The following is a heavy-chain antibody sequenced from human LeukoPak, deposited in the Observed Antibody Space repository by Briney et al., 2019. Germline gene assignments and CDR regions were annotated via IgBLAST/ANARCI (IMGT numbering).Heavy chain of an antibody. CDR2: ISGSGYST. CDR1: GFTFSNYA. D-gene: IGHD1-26*01. CDR3: AKGGKWDVTPFDY. Sequence: GGSLRLSCAASGFTFSNYAMSWVRQAPGKGLEWVSAISGSGYSTYYADSVKGRFTISRDNSKNTLYLQVNSLRAEDTAVYYCAKGGKWDVTPFDYWGQGTLVTVSP. V-gene: IGHV3-23*01. J-gene: IGHJ4*02.